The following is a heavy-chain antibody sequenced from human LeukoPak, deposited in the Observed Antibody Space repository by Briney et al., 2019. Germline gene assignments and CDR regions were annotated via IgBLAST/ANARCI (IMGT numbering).Heavy chain of an antibody. CDR1: GFTFSSYG. D-gene: IGHD1-14*01. CDR2: IWYDGSNK. J-gene: IGHJ4*02. V-gene: IGHV3-33*06. CDR3: AKMTEESYFDY. Sequence: AGRSLRLSCAASGFTFSSYGMHWARQAPGKGLEWVAVIWYDGSNKYYADSVKGRFTISRHNSKNTLYLQMNSLRAEDTAVYYCAKMTEESYFDYWGQGTLVTVSS.